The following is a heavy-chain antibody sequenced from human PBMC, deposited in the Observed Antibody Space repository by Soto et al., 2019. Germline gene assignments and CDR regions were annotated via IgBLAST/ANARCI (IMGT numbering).Heavy chain of an antibody. CDR1: GFSFSSFA. J-gene: IGHJ4*02. CDR2: VSGRGGDT. Sequence: EVHLLQSGGGLVQPGGSLRLSCAASGFSFSSFALSWVRQSPGKGLEWVAAVSGRGGDTYYANSVKGRFTISRDNSQNTVFLQMNSLRAEDSAIYFCAKAPKSEFLSGFSACYFGSWGQGTLVTVSS. CDR3: AKAPKSEFLSGFSACYFGS. V-gene: IGHV3-23*01. D-gene: IGHD3-3*01.